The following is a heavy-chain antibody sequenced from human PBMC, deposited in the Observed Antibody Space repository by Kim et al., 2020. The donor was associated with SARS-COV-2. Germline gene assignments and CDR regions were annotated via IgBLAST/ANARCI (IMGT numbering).Heavy chain of an antibody. V-gene: IGHV3-74*01. J-gene: IGHJ6*02. CDR1: GFTFSSSW. CDR3: ASLLRSGPNAMDV. Sequence: GGSLRLSCAASGFTFSSSWMYWVRQAPGKGLVWVSHITSDGSSTAYADSVKGRFTISRDNAKNTLYLQMDSLRAEDTAVYYCASLLRSGPNAMDVWGQGTTVTVSS. D-gene: IGHD3-3*01. CDR2: ITSDGSST.